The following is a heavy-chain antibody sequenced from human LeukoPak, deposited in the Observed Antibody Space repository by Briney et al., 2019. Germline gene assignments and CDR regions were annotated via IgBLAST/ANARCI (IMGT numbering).Heavy chain of an antibody. CDR2: LKPNSGNT. CDR1: GYTFTSYY. D-gene: IGHD1-1*01. V-gene: IGHV1-8*01. J-gene: IGHJ5*02. CDR3: ARAANWHDDDWFDP. Sequence: ASVKVSCKASGYTFTSYYINWGRQATGQGPEWMGCLKPNSGNTDYAQRFQGRVTMTRNTSISTASMELSSLGSEDTAVYYCARAANWHDDDWFDPWGQGTLVTVSS.